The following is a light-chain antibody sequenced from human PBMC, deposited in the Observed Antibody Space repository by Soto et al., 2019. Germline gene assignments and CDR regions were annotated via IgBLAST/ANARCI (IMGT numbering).Light chain of an antibody. V-gene: IGKV3-20*01. Sequence: EIVLTQSPGTLSLSPGERATLSCRASQSVSSSYLAWYQQKPGQAPRLLIYGASSSATGIPDRFSGSGSGTDFTLTISRLEPEDCAVYYCQQYCSSTQTFGQGTKLEIK. J-gene: IGKJ2*01. CDR2: GAS. CDR1: QSVSSSY. CDR3: QQYCSSTQT.